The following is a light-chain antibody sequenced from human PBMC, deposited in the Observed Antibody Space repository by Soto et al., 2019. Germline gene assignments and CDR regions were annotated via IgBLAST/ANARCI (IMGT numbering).Light chain of an antibody. J-gene: IGKJ1*01. CDR2: AAS. CDR1: QSITNY. CDR3: QKYNSASWT. V-gene: IGKV1-27*01. Sequence: DIQMTQSPSSLSASVGDRVTITCRASQSITNYLAWYQQKPGKVPKLLIYAASILQSGVPSRCSGSGSGTDFTLTISSLQPEDVATYYCQKYNSASWTFGQGTKVDIK.